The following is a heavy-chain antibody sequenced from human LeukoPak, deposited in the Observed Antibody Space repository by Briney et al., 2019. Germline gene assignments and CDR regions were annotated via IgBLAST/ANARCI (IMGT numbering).Heavy chain of an antibody. CDR3: ARDEQGYSYGPFDY. Sequence: SETLSLTCAVYGGSFSGYYWSWIRQPPGKGLEWIGEINRSGSTNYNPSLKSRVTISVDTSKNQFSLKLSSVTAADTAVYYCARDEQGYSYGPFDYWGQGTLVTVSS. CDR1: GGSFSGYY. D-gene: IGHD5-18*01. J-gene: IGHJ4*02. CDR2: INRSGST. V-gene: IGHV4-34*01.